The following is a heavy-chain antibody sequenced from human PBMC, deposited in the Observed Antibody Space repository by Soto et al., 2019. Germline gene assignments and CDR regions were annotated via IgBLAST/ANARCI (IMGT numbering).Heavy chain of an antibody. V-gene: IGHV4-34*01. J-gene: IGHJ6*03. CDR2: INHLGSI. CDR1: GGSLSDYF. Sequence: QVQLQQWGAGLLKPSETLSLTCVVSGGSLSDYFWSWIRQPPGMALEWIGEINHLGSINYNPSLKSRVTVSVDTSKNQFSLTLNSVTAADTATYYCARGGISHWAYFYYMDVWDRGTTVTVSS. D-gene: IGHD2-21*01. CDR3: ARGGISHWAYFYYMDV.